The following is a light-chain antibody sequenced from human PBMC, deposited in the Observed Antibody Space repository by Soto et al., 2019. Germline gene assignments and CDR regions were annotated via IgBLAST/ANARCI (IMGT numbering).Light chain of an antibody. Sequence: EIMLTQSPGTLSLSPGERATLSCRASQSVSSSYLAWYQQKPGQAPRLLIYGASSRATGIPDKFSGSGSGTDFTLTISRLEPEDFVVYYCQQYGGSPPYSFGQGTKLEIK. V-gene: IGKV3-20*01. CDR1: QSVSSSY. CDR2: GAS. CDR3: QQYGGSPPYS. J-gene: IGKJ2*01.